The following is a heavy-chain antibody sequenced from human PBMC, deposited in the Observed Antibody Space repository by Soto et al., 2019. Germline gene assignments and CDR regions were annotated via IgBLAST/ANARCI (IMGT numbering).Heavy chain of an antibody. Sequence: SETLSLTCTVSGGSISSGGYYWSWIRQHPGKGLEWIGYIYYSGSTYYNPSLKSRVTISVDTSKNQFSLKLSSVTAADTAVYYCARDTSQGAGTKFDPWGQGTLVTVSS. CDR1: GGSISSGGYY. CDR3: ARDTSQGAGTKFDP. CDR2: IYYSGST. V-gene: IGHV4-31*03. J-gene: IGHJ5*02. D-gene: IGHD1-7*01.